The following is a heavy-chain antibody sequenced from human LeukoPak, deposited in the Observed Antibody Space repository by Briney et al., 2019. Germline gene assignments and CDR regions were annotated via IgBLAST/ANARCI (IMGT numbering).Heavy chain of an antibody. CDR2: IYYSGTT. CDR3: ARRFSESYSPDYFDY. J-gene: IGHJ4*02. Sequence: PSETLSLTCSVSGYSISSGYYWGWVRQPPGKGLEWIGTIYYSGTTYYNPSLKSRVTMSVDTSKNQFSLNLNSVTAADTAVYYCARRFSESYSPDYFDYWGQGTLVTVSS. CDR1: GYSISSGYY. V-gene: IGHV4-38-2*02. D-gene: IGHD1-26*01.